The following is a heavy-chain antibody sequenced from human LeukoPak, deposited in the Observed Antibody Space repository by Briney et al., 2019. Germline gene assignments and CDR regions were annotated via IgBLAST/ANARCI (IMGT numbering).Heavy chain of an antibody. V-gene: IGHV3-66*01. D-gene: IGHD5-12*01. CDR3: ARDRGDSGYDYDAFDI. Sequence: GGSLRLSCAASGFTVSGNYMSWVRQAPGKGLEWVSVIYSGGSTYYADSVKGRITISRDNSKNTLYLQMNSLRAEDTAVYYCARDRGDSGYDYDAFDIWGQGTMVTVSS. CDR2: IYSGGST. CDR1: GFTVSGNY. J-gene: IGHJ3*02.